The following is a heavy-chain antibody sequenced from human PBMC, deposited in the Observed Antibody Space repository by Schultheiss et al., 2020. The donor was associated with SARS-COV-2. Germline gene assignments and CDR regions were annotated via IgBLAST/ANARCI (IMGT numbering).Heavy chain of an antibody. CDR3: ARETYYYDTSGYYPYYFDY. V-gene: IGHV3-21*01. CDR1: GFTFSSYS. D-gene: IGHD3-22*01. CDR2: ITGSSSYI. J-gene: IGHJ4*02. Sequence: GGSLRLSCAASGFTFSSYSIHWVRQAPGKGLEWVSSITGSSSYIYYADSVKGRFTISRDNAKNSLYLQMNSLRAEDTAVYYCARETYYYDTSGYYPYYFDYWVQGTLVTVSS.